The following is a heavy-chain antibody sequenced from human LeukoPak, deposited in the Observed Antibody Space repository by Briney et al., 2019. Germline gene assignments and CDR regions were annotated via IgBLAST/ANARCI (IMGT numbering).Heavy chain of an antibody. CDR1: GFTFSSYW. V-gene: IGHV3-7*01. D-gene: IGHD1-26*01. CDR3: ARVCRGSYYYFDY. Sequence: GGSLRLSCAASGFTFSSYWMSWVRQAPGKGLEWVANIKQDGSEKYYVDSVKGRFTISRDNAKNSLYLQMNSLRAEDTAVYYCARVCRGSYYYFDYWGQGTLVTVSS. J-gene: IGHJ4*02. CDR2: IKQDGSEK.